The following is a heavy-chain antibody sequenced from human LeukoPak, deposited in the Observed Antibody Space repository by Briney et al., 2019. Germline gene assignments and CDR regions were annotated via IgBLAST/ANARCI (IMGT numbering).Heavy chain of an antibody. D-gene: IGHD1-26*01. J-gene: IGHJ4*02. Sequence: SVKVSCKASGGTFSSYAISWVRQAPGQGLEWMGRIIPILGIANYAQKFQGRVTITADKSTSTAYMELSSLRSEDTAVYYCAREDEVGAIDHWGQGTLVTVSS. CDR1: GGTFSSYA. CDR3: AREDEVGAIDH. CDR2: IIPILGIA. V-gene: IGHV1-69*04.